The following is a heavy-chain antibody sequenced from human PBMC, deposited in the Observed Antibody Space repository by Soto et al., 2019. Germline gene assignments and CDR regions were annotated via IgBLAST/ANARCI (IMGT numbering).Heavy chain of an antibody. CDR3: ERYRGPIYRDYMDV. V-gene: IGHV1-18*01. Sequence: GASVKVSCKASGYTFTSYGISWVRQAPGQGLEWMGWISAYNGNTNYAQKLQGRVTMTTDTSTSTAYMELRSLRSDDTAVYYCERYRGPIYRDYMDVWGKGTTVTVSS. D-gene: IGHD3-16*02. CDR1: GYTFTSYG. CDR2: ISAYNGNT. J-gene: IGHJ6*03.